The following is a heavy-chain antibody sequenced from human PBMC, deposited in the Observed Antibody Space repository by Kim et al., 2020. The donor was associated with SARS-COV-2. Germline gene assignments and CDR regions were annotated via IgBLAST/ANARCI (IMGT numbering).Heavy chain of an antibody. CDR3: AGSGMDD. V-gene: IGHV1-46*01. D-gene: IGHD3-10*01. CDR2: PSGGST. J-gene: IGHJ6*02. Sequence: PSGGSTNYAQKFQGRVTMTRDTSTSTVYMELSNLRSEDTAVYYCAGSGMDDWGQGTTVTVSS.